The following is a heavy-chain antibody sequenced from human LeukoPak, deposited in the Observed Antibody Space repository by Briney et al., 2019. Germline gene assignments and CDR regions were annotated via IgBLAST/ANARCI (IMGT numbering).Heavy chain of an antibody. CDR3: ARWGITMVRGIPFTWFDP. J-gene: IGHJ5*02. CDR2: ISPYNGNT. CDR1: GYSFTSYS. D-gene: IGHD3-10*01. V-gene: IGHV1-18*01. Sequence: ASVKVSCNASGYSFTSYSISWVRQAPGQGLEWVGSISPYNGNTNYAQKLQGRVTMTTDTSTGTAYMDLRSLRSDDTAVYYCARWGITMVRGIPFTWFDPWGQGTLVTVSS.